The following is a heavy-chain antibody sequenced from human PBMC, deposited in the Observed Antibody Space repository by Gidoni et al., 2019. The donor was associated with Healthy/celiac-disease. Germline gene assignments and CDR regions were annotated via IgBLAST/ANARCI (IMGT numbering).Heavy chain of an antibody. D-gene: IGHD3-10*01. Sequence: QVQLVESGGGLVKPGGSLSLSCAASGFTFSDYYLSWIRQAPGKGLEWVSYISSSSSYTNYADSVKGRFTISRDNAKNSLYLKMNSLRAEDTAVYYCARGMVRGVTPPPPTPMDVWGKGTTVTVSS. CDR3: ARGMVRGVTPPPPTPMDV. CDR1: GFTFSDYY. CDR2: ISSSSSYT. J-gene: IGHJ6*03. V-gene: IGHV3-11*06.